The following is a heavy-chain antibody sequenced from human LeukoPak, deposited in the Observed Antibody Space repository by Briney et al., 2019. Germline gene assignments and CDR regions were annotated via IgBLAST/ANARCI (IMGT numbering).Heavy chain of an antibody. CDR1: GFTFSSYG. CDR3: AKEGGKTSYYYYYYGMDV. J-gene: IGHJ6*02. Sequence: GGSLRLSCAASGFTFSSYGMHWVRQAPGKGLEWVAVISYGGSNKYYADSVKGRFTISRDNSKNTLYLQMNSLRAEDTAVYYCAKEGGKTSYYYYYYGMDVWGQGTTVTVSS. V-gene: IGHV3-30*18. D-gene: IGHD1-26*01. CDR2: ISYGGSNK.